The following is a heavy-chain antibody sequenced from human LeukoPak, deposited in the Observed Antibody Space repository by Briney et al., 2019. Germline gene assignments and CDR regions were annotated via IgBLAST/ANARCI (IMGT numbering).Heavy chain of an antibody. J-gene: IGHJ4*02. CDR2: ISAHNGNT. D-gene: IGHD2-2*01. Sequence: ASVKVSCKASGYTFSGYNMHWVRQAPGQGLEWMGWISAHNGNTNYAQKLQGRVTMTTDTSTSTAYMELRSLRSDDTAVYYCARVGRYCSSTSCYARFDYWGQGTLVTVSS. V-gene: IGHV1-18*01. CDR3: ARVGRYCSSTSCYARFDY. CDR1: GYTFSGYN.